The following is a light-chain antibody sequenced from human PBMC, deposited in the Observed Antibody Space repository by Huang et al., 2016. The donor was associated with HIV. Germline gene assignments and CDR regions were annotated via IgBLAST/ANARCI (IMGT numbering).Light chain of an antibody. Sequence: EIVMTQSPATLSVSPGESATLSCRASQSVSSNLAWYQQNPGQAPRLLSYSASTRATCIPARFSGSGSGTEFTLTISSLQSEDFAVYYCQQYNNWPPLTFGGGTKVEIK. CDR3: QQYNNWPPLT. CDR2: SAS. J-gene: IGKJ4*01. V-gene: IGKV3-15*01. CDR1: QSVSSN.